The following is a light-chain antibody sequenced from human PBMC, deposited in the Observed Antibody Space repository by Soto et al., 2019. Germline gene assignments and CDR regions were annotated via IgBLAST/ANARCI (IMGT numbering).Light chain of an antibody. Sequence: DIQMTQSPSSLSASVGDRVTITCRASQGISSFLAWYQQKPGRVPKLLIYAASTLQSGVPSRFSGSGSGTDFTLTISGLQPEDVATYCCQKYNSAPLTFGGGTNVEIK. J-gene: IGKJ4*01. CDR3: QKYNSAPLT. CDR1: QGISSF. V-gene: IGKV1-27*01. CDR2: AAS.